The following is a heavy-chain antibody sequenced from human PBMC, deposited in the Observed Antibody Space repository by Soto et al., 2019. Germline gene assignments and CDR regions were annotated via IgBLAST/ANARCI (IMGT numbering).Heavy chain of an antibody. Sequence: SETLSLTCTVSGGSITNYYWSWIRQPPGKGLEWIGSIYYSGSTYYNPSLKSRVTISVDTSKNQFSLKLSSVTAADTAVYYCARHADYDFWSGYYHPGNWFDPWGQGTLVTV. V-gene: IGHV4-59*05. CDR2: IYYSGST. CDR1: GGSITNYY. CDR3: ARHADYDFWSGYYHPGNWFDP. D-gene: IGHD3-3*01. J-gene: IGHJ5*02.